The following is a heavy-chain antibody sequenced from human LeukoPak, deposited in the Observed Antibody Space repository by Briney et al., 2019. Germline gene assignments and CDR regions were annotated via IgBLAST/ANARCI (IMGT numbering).Heavy chain of an antibody. D-gene: IGHD3-16*01. CDR3: ARGGAYRHIDY. CDR2: IYTTGST. Sequence: SQTLSLTCTVSGDSISSSGYYWSWIRQPAGKGLEWIGRIYTTGSTNYNPSLKSRVTISIDTSKKQFSLKLSSVTAADTAVYYCARGGAYRHIDYWGQGTLVTASS. V-gene: IGHV4-61*02. CDR1: GDSISSSGYY. J-gene: IGHJ4*02.